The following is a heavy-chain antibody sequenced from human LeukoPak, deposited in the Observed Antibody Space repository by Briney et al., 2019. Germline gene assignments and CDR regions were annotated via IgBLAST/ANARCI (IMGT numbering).Heavy chain of an antibody. CDR2: ITWDGGST. D-gene: IGHD3-10*01. Sequence: SGGSLRLSCAASGFTFDDYAMHWVRQASGKGLEWVSHITWDGGSTHYADSVEGRFTISRDNAKNSLYLQMNSLRAEDTAVYYCARNYFNWFDPWGQGTLVTVSS. CDR1: GFTFDDYA. V-gene: IGHV3-43D*03. J-gene: IGHJ5*02. CDR3: ARNYFNWFDP.